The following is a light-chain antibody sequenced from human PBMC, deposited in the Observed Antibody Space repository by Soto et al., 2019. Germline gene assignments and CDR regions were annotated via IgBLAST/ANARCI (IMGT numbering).Light chain of an antibody. CDR3: SSYAGSNNVV. CDR1: SSDVGGYNY. CDR2: EVS. J-gene: IGLJ2*01. Sequence: QSALTQPPSASGSPGQSVTIPCTGTSSDVGGYNYVSWYQQHPGKAPKLIIYEVSKRPSAVPDRFPGSKSSNTASLTVSGLQIEDEAGYYCSSYAGSNNVVFGGGSKLTVL. V-gene: IGLV2-8*01.